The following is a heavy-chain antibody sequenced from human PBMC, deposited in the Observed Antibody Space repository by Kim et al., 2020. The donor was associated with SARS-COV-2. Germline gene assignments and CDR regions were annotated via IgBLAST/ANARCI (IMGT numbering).Heavy chain of an antibody. CDR1: GGSFSGYY. Sequence: SETLSLTCAVYGGSFSGYYWSWIRQPPGKGLEWIGEINHSGSTNYNPSLKSRVTISVDTSKNQFSLKLSSVTAADTAVYYCARGMYDFWSRRSNWFDPWGQGTLVTVSS. CDR2: INHSGST. D-gene: IGHD3-3*01. V-gene: IGHV4-34*01. J-gene: IGHJ5*02. CDR3: ARGMYDFWSRRSNWFDP.